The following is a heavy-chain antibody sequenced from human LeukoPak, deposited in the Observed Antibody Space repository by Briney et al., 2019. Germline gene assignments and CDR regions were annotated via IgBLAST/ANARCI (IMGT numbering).Heavy chain of an antibody. CDR2: ISSSSSYI. Sequence: PSETLSLTCAVYGGSFSGYYWSWIRQPPGKGLEWVSSISSSSSYIYYADSVKGRFTIYRDNAKTSLYLQRNSLRAEDTAVYYCARADSNYGAFDIWGQGTMVTVSS. CDR1: GGSFSGYY. CDR3: ARADSNYGAFDI. D-gene: IGHD4-11*01. V-gene: IGHV3-21*01. J-gene: IGHJ3*02.